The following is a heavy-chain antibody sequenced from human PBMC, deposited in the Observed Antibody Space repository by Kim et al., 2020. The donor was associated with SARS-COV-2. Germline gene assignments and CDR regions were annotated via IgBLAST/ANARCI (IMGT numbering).Heavy chain of an antibody. J-gene: IGHJ3*02. CDR2: IIPIFGTA. Sequence: SVKVSCKASGGTFSSYAISWVRQAPGQGLEWMGGIIPIFGTANYAQKFQGRVTITADESTSTAYMELSSLRSEDTAVYYCARVGKITMVRGGDAFDIWGQGTMVTVSS. CDR1: GGTFSSYA. V-gene: IGHV1-69*13. CDR3: ARVGKITMVRGGDAFDI. D-gene: IGHD3-10*01.